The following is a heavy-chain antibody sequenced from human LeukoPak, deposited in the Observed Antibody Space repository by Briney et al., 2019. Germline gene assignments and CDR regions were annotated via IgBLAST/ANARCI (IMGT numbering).Heavy chain of an antibody. D-gene: IGHD2-15*01. V-gene: IGHV4-34*01. J-gene: IGHJ1*01. CDR2: MNHSGST. Sequence: SQTLSLTCAVYGGSFSGYYWSWIREPPGPGLEWSGEMNHSGSTNYNPSLKSRVTISVDTSKNQFSLKLSSVTAADTAVYYCARALGYCSGGSCPEYFQHWGQGTLVTVSS. CDR1: GGSFSGYY. CDR3: ARALGYCSGGSCPEYFQH.